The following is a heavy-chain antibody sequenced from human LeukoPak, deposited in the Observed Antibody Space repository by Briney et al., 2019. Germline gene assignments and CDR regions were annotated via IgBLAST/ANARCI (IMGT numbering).Heavy chain of an antibody. CDR1: GFTFISHW. D-gene: IGHD3-3*01. CDR2: IKQEGREQ. Sequence: PGGSLRLSCAASGFTFISHWMSWVRQTPGKGLEWVANIKQEGREQYYVDSVNGRFTIYSDKAINSLYQQINSLRADGTVLYDCAREMEYYHLWIGYGTFDYWVGGTLVTVSS. CDR3: AREMEYYHLWIGYGTFDY. J-gene: IGHJ4*02. V-gene: IGHV3-7*01.